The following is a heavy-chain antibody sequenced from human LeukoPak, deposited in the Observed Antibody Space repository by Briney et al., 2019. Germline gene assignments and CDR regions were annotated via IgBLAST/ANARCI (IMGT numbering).Heavy chain of an antibody. D-gene: IGHD5-18*01. Sequence: GGSLRLSCAASGFTFRGFLMSWVRQTPGKGLEWVSAISGSGGSTYYADSVKGRFTISRDNSKNTLYLQMNSLRAEDTAVYYCAKVGDTAFDYWGQGTLVTVSS. CDR3: AKVGDTAFDY. V-gene: IGHV3-23*01. CDR2: ISGSGGST. J-gene: IGHJ4*02. CDR1: GFTFRGFL.